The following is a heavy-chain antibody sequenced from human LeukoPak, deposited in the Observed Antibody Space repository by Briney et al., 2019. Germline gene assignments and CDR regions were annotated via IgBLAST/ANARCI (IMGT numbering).Heavy chain of an antibody. CDR3: ARVSSGATTVDY. J-gene: IGHJ4*02. V-gene: IGHV4-4*02. CDR2: IYHSGST. Sequence: SETLSLTCTVSGGSISSSDWWSWVRQPPGKGLEWIGEIYHSGSTNYNPSLKSRVTISVDKSKNQFSLKLSSVTAADTAVYYCARVSSGATTVDYWGQGTLVTVSS. D-gene: IGHD1-26*01. CDR1: GGSISSSDW.